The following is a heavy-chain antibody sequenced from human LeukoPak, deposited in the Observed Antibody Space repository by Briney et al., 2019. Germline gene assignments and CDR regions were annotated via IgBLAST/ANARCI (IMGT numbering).Heavy chain of an antibody. Sequence: PSETLSLTCIVSGGSISSSSYYWGWIRQPPGKGLEWIGNIYYGGSTYYNPSLKSRVTISVDTSKNQFSLKLSSVTATDTAVYYCTRAGGYSYDYPLNNWGQGTLVTVSS. CDR1: GGSISSSSYY. V-gene: IGHV4-39*01. CDR3: TRAGGYSYDYPLNN. D-gene: IGHD5-18*01. J-gene: IGHJ4*02. CDR2: IYYGGST.